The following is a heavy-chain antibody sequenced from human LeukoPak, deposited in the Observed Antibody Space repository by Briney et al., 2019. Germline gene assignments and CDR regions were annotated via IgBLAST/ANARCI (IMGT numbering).Heavy chain of an antibody. CDR3: VGTIASRGSEY. J-gene: IGHJ4*02. V-gene: IGHV3-74*01. Sequence: GGSLRLSCAASGFTFTNYWMHWIRQAPGMGLVWVSRLPPDELGIIYADSVKGRFSVSRDNAKNTVYLQMNNLRVDDTAMYYCVGTIASRGSEYWGQGALVTVSS. D-gene: IGHD6-6*01. CDR1: GFTFTNYW. CDR2: LPPDELGI.